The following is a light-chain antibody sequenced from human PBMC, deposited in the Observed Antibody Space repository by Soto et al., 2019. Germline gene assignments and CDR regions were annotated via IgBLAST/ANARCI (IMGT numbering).Light chain of an antibody. CDR2: GAS. V-gene: IGKV3-20*01. Sequence: EIVLTQSPGTLSLSPGERATLSCRASQSVSSSYLAWYQQRPGQAPRLLIYGASSRATGIPDRFIGSGSGTDFTLTISRLEPEDFAVYYCQQYGSSSFTFGPGTKVDIK. CDR1: QSVSSSY. J-gene: IGKJ3*01. CDR3: QQYGSSSFT.